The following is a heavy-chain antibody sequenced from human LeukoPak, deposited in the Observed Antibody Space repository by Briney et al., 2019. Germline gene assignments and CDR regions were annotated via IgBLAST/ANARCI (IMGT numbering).Heavy chain of an antibody. J-gene: IGHJ3*02. CDR1: GGTFTHFV. D-gene: IGHD1-26*01. Sequence: ASVKVSCKASGGTFTHFVISWLRQAPGQGLEWMGWINPNSGGTNYAQKFQGTVTMTRDTSISTAYVELSRLRSDDTAVYFCAREGVGDTNDAFDIWGQGTMVSVSS. V-gene: IGHV1-2*02. CDR3: AREGVGDTNDAFDI. CDR2: INPNSGGT.